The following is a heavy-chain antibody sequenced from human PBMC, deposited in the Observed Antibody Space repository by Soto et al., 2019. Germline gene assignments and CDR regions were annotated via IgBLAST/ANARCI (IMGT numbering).Heavy chain of an antibody. CDR2: ISPSGIST. CDR3: ARDGGLVRGNEQR. CDR1: GYTFTSHY. J-gene: IGHJ1*01. Sequence: QVQLVQSGAEVKKPGASVKVSCKASGYTFTSHYVHWVRQATGQGLEWMGVISPSGISTTYAQRFQGRVTMTRATCTSIVFMELSSLRSEDTAVYYCARDGGLVRGNEQRWGQGTLVTVSS. D-gene: IGHD3-10*01. V-gene: IGHV1-46*01.